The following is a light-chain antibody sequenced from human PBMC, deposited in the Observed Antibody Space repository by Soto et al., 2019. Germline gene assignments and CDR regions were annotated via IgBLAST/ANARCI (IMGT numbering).Light chain of an antibody. CDR2: TNY. V-gene: IGLV1-47*02. CDR3: AAWDARLSTWV. Sequence: QSVLTQPPSASGTPGQRVTISCSGSSSNIGSDYVYWFHQLQGRAPKLLIYTNYQRPSGVPDRFSGSKSGTSASLAISGLRSEDEADYWCAAWDARLSTWVFGGGTKLTVL. CDR1: SSNIGSDY. J-gene: IGLJ3*02.